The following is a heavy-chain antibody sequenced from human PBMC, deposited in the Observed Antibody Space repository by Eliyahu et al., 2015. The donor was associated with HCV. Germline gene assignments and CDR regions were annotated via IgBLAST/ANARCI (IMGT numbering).Heavy chain of an antibody. D-gene: IGHD2-2*01. CDR3: AHRRLYQGLDY. J-gene: IGHJ4*02. CDR1: GLSLSTXGVG. V-gene: IGHV2-5*01. CDR2: IYWNDEK. Sequence: QITLKESGPTLVKPXQTLTLTCTFSGLSLSTXGVGVGWIRQPPGKALEWLALIYWNDEKHYSPSLKSRLTITKDTSKNQMVLTMTNMDPVDTATYYCAHRRLYQGLDYWGQGTLITVSS.